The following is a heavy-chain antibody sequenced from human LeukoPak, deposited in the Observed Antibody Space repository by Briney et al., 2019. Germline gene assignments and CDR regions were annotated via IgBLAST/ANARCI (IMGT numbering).Heavy chain of an antibody. CDR2: ISSSGSTI. J-gene: IGHJ4*02. CDR3: ARGILQQLALFDY. Sequence: GGSLSLSCAASGFTFSDYYMSWIRQAPGKGLEWVSYISSSGSTIYYADSVKGRFTISRDNAKNSLYLQMNSLRAEDTAVYYCARGILQQLALFDYWGQGTLVTVSS. V-gene: IGHV3-11*04. D-gene: IGHD6-13*01. CDR1: GFTFSDYY.